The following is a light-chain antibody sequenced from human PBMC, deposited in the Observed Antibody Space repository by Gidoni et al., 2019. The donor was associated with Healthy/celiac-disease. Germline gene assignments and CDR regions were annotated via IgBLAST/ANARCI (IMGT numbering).Light chain of an antibody. J-gene: IGKJ1*01. CDR3: QQGYSTPQT. Sequence: DIQMTQSPSSLSASVGDRVTITCRASQSISSDLNLYQQKPGKAPKLLIYAASSLQSGVPSRFSGSGSGTDFTLTISSLQPEDFATYYCQQGYSTPQTFGQGTKVEIK. CDR2: AAS. V-gene: IGKV1-39*01. CDR1: QSISSD.